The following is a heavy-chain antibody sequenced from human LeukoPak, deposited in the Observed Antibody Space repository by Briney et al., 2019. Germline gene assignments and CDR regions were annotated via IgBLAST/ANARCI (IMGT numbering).Heavy chain of an antibody. Sequence: ASVKVSCKASGYTFAIYGISWARQAPGQGLEWMGWISSDNGYTNYAQKFQGRVTMTTDTSTNTAYMELRSLRSDDTAVYYCARAGSGRYYYYMDVWGKGTTVTVSS. D-gene: IGHD3-10*01. J-gene: IGHJ6*03. CDR2: ISSDNGYT. CDR3: ARAGSGRYYYYMDV. V-gene: IGHV1-18*04. CDR1: GYTFAIYG.